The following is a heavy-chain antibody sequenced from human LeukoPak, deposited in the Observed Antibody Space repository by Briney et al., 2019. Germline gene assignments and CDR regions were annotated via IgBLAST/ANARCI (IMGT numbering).Heavy chain of an antibody. CDR3: ARARGGYTYADY. J-gene: IGHJ4*02. V-gene: IGHV3-33*01. Sequence: PGRSLRLSCAASGFTFSSYGMHWVRQAPGKGLEWVALIWYDGSNKYYADSVKGRFTISRDSSKNTLYLQMNSLRAEDTAVYYCARARGGYTYADYWGQGTLVTVSS. CDR2: IWYDGSNK. CDR1: GFTFSSYG. D-gene: IGHD5-18*01.